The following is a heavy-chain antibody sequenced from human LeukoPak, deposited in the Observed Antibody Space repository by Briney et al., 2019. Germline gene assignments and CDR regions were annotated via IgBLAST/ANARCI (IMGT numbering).Heavy chain of an antibody. V-gene: IGHV1-69*01. J-gene: IGHJ4*02. CDR1: GGTFSSYA. D-gene: IGHD2-2*01. CDR2: ITPIFGTA. CDR3: ARGYCSSTSCYATDY. Sequence: SVKVSCKASGGTFSSYAISWVRQAPGQGLEWMGGITPIFGTANYAQKFQGRVTITADESTSTAYMELSSLRSEDTAVYYCARGYCSSTSCYATDYWGQGTLVTVSS.